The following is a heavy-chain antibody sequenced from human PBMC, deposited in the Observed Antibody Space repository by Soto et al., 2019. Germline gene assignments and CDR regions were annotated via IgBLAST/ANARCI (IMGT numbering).Heavy chain of an antibody. CDR3: ARDGTLYDSSAYYYVY. CDR2: IVAVFGKA. D-gene: IGHD3-22*01. Sequence: ASVKVSCKASGDTFSRSAINWVRQAPGQGLEWMGGIVAVFGKANYAQKFQGRVTITADESTSTGYMELRSLTSEDTAVYYCARDGTLYDSSAYYYVYWGQGTLVTVSS. V-gene: IGHV1-69*13. CDR1: GDTFSRSA. J-gene: IGHJ4*02.